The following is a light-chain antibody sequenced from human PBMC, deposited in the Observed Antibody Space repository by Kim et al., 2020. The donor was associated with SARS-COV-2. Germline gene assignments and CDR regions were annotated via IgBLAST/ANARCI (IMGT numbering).Light chain of an antibody. CDR2: KAS. CDR3: HQYNSYSPWT. V-gene: IGKV1-5*03. CDR1: QSIGSW. J-gene: IGKJ1*01. Sequence: DIQMTQSPSTLSASVGDRVTITCRASQSIGSWLAWYQQKPGKAPKLLIYKASTLESGVPSRFSGSGSGTEFTLTISSLQPDDFATYYCHQYNSYSPWTFGQGTKVDIK.